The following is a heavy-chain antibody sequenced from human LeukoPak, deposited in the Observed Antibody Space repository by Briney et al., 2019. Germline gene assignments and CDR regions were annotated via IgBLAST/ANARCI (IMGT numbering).Heavy chain of an antibody. CDR1: GYTSTGYY. J-gene: IGHJ3*02. CDR3: ARRIAGRLINDAFDI. V-gene: IGHV1-2*02. Sequence: ASVKVSCKASGYTSTGYYMHWVRQAPGQGLEWMGWINPYSGGTHYALIFQDRVTMTRDTSISTAYMELSRLRSDDTAVYYCARRIAGRLINDAFDIWGQGTMVTVSS. CDR2: INPYSGGT. D-gene: IGHD6-6*01.